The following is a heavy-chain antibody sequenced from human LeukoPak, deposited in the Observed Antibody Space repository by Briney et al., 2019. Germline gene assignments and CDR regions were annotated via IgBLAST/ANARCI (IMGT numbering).Heavy chain of an antibody. CDR1: GFTFSSYA. D-gene: IGHD1-26*01. Sequence: PGGSLRLSCAASGFTFSSYAMSWVRQAPGKGLEWVSAISGSGGSTYYADSVKGRFTISRDNSKNTLYLQMNSLRVEDTAVYFCARDKSSGSFDYWGRGTLVTVSS. V-gene: IGHV3-23*01. J-gene: IGHJ4*02. CDR3: ARDKSSGSFDY. CDR2: ISGSGGST.